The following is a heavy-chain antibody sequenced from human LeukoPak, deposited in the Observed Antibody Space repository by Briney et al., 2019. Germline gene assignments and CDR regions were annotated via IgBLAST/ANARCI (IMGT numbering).Heavy chain of an antibody. J-gene: IGHJ5*02. CDR2: IYYSGST. CDR3: ARVQMTPVRFDP. V-gene: IGHV4-59*01. Sequence: SETLSLTCTVSGGSISTYYWSWIRQPPGKGLEWIGYIYYSGSTKYNPSLKSRVTISVDTSKTQFSLRLTSVTAADTAVYYCARVQMTPVRFDPWGQGTLVTASS. D-gene: IGHD1-1*01. CDR1: GGSISTYY.